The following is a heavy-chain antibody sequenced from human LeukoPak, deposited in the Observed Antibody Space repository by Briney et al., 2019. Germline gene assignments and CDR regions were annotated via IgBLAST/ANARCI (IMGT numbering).Heavy chain of an antibody. CDR3: ARVSFMLRRRMDV. CDR2: ISSSGSTI. CDR1: GFTFSSYE. Sequence: GGSLRLSCAASGFTFSSYEMNWVRQAPGKGLECVSYISSSGSTIHYADSVKGRFTISRDNAKNSLYLQMNSLKAEDTALYYCARVSFMLRRRMDVWGQGTTVTV. D-gene: IGHD3-10*01. J-gene: IGHJ6*02. V-gene: IGHV3-48*03.